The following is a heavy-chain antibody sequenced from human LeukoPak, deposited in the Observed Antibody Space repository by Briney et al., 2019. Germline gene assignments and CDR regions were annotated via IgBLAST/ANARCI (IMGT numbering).Heavy chain of an antibody. Sequence: PGGSLRLSCAASGFTFTDYYMSWIRQAPGKGPEWLSYISSSGSTIYYADSVKGRFTISRDNAKNSLYLQMNSLRTEDMAVYYCAREFVLRFFEGYMDVWGKGTTVTVSS. J-gene: IGHJ6*03. D-gene: IGHD3-3*01. CDR1: GFTFTDYY. CDR3: AREFVLRFFEGYMDV. V-gene: IGHV3-11*04. CDR2: ISSSGSTI.